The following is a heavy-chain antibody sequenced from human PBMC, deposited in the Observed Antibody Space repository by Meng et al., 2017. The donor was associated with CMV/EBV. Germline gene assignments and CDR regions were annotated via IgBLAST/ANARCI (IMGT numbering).Heavy chain of an antibody. CDR3: ARVGYSNYEPLYYYYGMDV. CDR2: ISSSSSYI. V-gene: IGHV3-21*01. CDR1: GFTFDDYG. J-gene: IGHJ6*02. Sequence: GGSLRLSCAASGFTFDDYGMSWVRQAPGKGLEWVSSISSSSSYIYYADSVKGRFTISRDNAKNSLYLQMNSLRAEDTAVYYCARVGYSNYEPLYYYYGMDVWGQGTTVTVSS. D-gene: IGHD4-11*01.